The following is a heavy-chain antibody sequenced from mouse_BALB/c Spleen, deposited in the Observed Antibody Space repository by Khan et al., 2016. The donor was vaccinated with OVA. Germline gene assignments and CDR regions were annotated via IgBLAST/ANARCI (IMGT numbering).Heavy chain of an antibody. CDR2: INPYNDYT. CDR3: ASGVRGLQTWLAY. Sequence: QLQQSGPELVKPGASVKMSCKASGYTFTSYDMYWVKQKPGQGLEWIGYINPYNDYTKFNEKFKGKATLTSDKSSSTAYMELSSLTSEASAVYYCASGVRGLQTWLAYWGQGTLVTVSA. J-gene: IGHJ3*01. V-gene: IGHV1S136*01. CDR1: GYTFTSYD. D-gene: IGHD3-1*01.